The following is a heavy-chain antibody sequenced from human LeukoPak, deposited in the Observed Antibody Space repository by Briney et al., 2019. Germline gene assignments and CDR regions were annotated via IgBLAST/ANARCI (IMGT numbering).Heavy chain of an antibody. Sequence: GGSLRLSCAASGFTFSSYGMHWVRQAPGKGLEWVAVIWYDGSNKYYADSVKGRFTISRDNSKNTLYLQMKSLRAEDTAVYYCARDKDFWSGYLDYWGQGTLVTVSS. V-gene: IGHV3-33*01. CDR2: IWYDGSNK. CDR3: ARDKDFWSGYLDY. J-gene: IGHJ4*02. D-gene: IGHD3-3*01. CDR1: GFTFSSYG.